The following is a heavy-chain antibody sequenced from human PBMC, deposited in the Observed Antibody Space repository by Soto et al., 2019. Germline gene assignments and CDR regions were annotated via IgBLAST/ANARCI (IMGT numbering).Heavy chain of an antibody. CDR3: ARAGADTFSGPFDF. Sequence: QVQLVQSGAEVKKPGASVKVSCKTSGYALNSHDITWVRQAPGQGLEWMGWISGHNGDTNYEQKFQGRVTMTTDTSTSTAYMELSSLTSDDTAVYYCARAGADTFSGPFDFWGQGTLVTVSS. J-gene: IGHJ4*02. D-gene: IGHD5-18*01. CDR2: ISGHNGDT. V-gene: IGHV1-18*04. CDR1: GYALNSHD.